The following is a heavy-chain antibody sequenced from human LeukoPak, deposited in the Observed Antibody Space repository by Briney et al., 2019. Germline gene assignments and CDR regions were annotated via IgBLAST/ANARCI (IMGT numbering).Heavy chain of an antibody. Sequence: ASVKVSCKASGYTFTSYAMNWVRQAPGQGLEWMGWISINTGNPTYAQGFTGRFVFSLDTSVSTAYLQISSLKAEDTAVYYCARDPIVVMPADDAFDIWGQGTMVTVSS. V-gene: IGHV7-4-1*02. CDR3: ARDPIVVMPADDAFDI. J-gene: IGHJ3*02. D-gene: IGHD2-21*02. CDR1: GYTFTSYA. CDR2: ISINTGNP.